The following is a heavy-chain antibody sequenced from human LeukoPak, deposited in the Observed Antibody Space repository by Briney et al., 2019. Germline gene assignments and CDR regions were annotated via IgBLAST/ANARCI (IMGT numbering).Heavy chain of an antibody. CDR2: ISGCATTI. D-gene: IGHD4-17*01. V-gene: IGHV3-48*03. J-gene: IGHJ5*02. Sequence: PGGSLRLSCAASGLNFSSDEMNWVRQAPGKGLEWVSYISGCATTIYYADSVRGRFTISRDNAKNSLYLQMNSLRVEDTAVYYCARSFWIGDYATWGQGTLVTVSS. CDR3: ARSFWIGDYAT. CDR1: GLNFSSDE.